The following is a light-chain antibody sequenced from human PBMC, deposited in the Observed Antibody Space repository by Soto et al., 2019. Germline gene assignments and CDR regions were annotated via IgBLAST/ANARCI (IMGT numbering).Light chain of an antibody. V-gene: IGLV3-21*02. CDR1: NIGSKS. CDR2: DDS. Sequence: SYELTQPPSVSVAPGQTARITWGGNNIGSKSVHWYQQKPGQAPVLVVYDDSDRPSGIPERFSGSTSGNTATLTTSRVEAGDEADYYCQVWDSSSDHYVFGTGTKVTVL. J-gene: IGLJ1*01. CDR3: QVWDSSSDHYV.